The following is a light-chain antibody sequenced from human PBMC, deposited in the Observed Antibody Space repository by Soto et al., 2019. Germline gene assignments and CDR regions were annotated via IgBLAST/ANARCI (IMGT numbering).Light chain of an antibody. CDR3: QKDNSAPRT. CDR1: QGISNY. V-gene: IGKV1-27*01. J-gene: IGKJ1*01. CDR2: AAS. Sequence: DIQMTQSPSSLSASVGDRVTITCRASQGISNYLAWYQQKPGKVPKLLIYAASTLQSGVPSRFSGSGSGTEFTLTISSLQHEDVSTYYCQKDNSAPRTFGQGTKVEIK.